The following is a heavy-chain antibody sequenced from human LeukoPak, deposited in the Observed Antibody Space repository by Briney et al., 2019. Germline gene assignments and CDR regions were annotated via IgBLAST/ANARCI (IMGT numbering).Heavy chain of an antibody. V-gene: IGHV3-30*02. CDR3: ATLQQQFNDAFDI. CDR1: GFTFSSYG. D-gene: IGHD1-1*01. CDR2: IRYDGSNK. Sequence: GGSLRLSCAASGFTFSSYGIHWVRQAPGKGLEWVAFIRYDGSNKYYADSVKGRFTISKDNSKHTLYLQMNSLRVEDTAVYYCATLQQQFNDAFDIWGQGTMVTVSS. J-gene: IGHJ3*02.